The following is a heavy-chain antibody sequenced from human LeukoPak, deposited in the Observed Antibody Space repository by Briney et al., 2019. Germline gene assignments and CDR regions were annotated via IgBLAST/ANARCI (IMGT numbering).Heavy chain of an antibody. J-gene: IGHJ4*02. CDR1: GGSISSSSYY. D-gene: IGHD3-16*01. CDR3: ARVRATWASDS. V-gene: IGHV4-39*07. Sequence: PSETLSLTCTVSGGSISSSSYYWGWIRQPPGKGLEWIGSIYYSGSTYYNPSLKSRVTISVDTSKNQFSLKLSSVTAADTAVYYCARVRATWASDSWGQGTLVTVSS. CDR2: IYYSGST.